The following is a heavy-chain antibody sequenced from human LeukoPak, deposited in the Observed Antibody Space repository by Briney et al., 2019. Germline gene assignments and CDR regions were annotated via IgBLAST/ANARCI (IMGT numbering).Heavy chain of an antibody. CDR3: ARDERAGSGWYFVY. Sequence: GGSLRLSCAASGFTFSSYSMNWVRQAPGKGLEWVSYISYSSSTIYYADSVKGRFTISRDNAKNSLYLQMNSLRDEDTAVYYCARDERAGSGWYFVYWGQGTLVTVSS. CDR1: GFTFSSYS. J-gene: IGHJ4*02. CDR2: ISYSSSTI. D-gene: IGHD6-19*01. V-gene: IGHV3-48*02.